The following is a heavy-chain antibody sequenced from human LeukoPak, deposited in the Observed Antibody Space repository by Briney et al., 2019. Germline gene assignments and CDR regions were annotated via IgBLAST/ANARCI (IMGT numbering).Heavy chain of an antibody. CDR2: INPNDGRT. CDR1: GFGFTIYY. J-gene: IGHJ5*02. V-gene: IGHV1-46*01. Sequence: GASVKVSCKASGFGFTIYYMHWLQQAPGEGLEWMGMINPNDGRTTYAQKFQGRVTMTRDTSTSTVYMELSSLRSEDTAVYYCARSYGDYEPWGQGTLVTVSS. D-gene: IGHD3-16*01. CDR3: ARSYGDYEP.